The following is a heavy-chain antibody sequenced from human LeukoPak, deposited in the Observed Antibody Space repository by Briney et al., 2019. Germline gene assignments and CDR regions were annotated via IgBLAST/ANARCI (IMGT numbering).Heavy chain of an antibody. CDR2: ISAYNGNT. Sequence: ASVKVSCKASGYTFTSYGISWVRQAPGQGLEWMGWISAYNGNTNYAQKLQGRVTMTTDTSTSTAYMELRSLRSDDTAVYYCARDRLSVPYRRAVAQPGGDFDYWGQGTLVTVSS. D-gene: IGHD6-19*01. CDR1: GYTFTSYG. V-gene: IGHV1-18*01. CDR3: ARDRLSVPYRRAVAQPGGDFDY. J-gene: IGHJ4*02.